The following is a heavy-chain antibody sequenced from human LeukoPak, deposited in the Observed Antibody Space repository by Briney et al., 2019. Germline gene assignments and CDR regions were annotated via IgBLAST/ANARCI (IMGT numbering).Heavy chain of an antibody. CDR3: ARDNNIPFGNYYGSGSGFDP. Sequence: GGSLRLSCAASGLTFSSYSMNWVRQAPGKGLEWVSSISSSSSYIYYADSVKGRFTISRDNAKNSLYLQMNSLRAEDTAVYYCARDNNIPFGNYYGSGSGFDPWGQGTLVTVSS. CDR1: GLTFSSYS. V-gene: IGHV3-21*01. J-gene: IGHJ4*02. D-gene: IGHD3-10*01. CDR2: ISSSSSYI.